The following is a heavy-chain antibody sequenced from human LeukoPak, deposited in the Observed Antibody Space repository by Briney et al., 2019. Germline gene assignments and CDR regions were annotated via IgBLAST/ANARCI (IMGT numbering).Heavy chain of an antibody. CDR3: ARAPPVYNPSLSYDI. CDR1: GFTFSSCE. D-gene: IGHD1-1*01. V-gene: IGHV3-48*03. Sequence: GGSLRLSCAASGFTFSSCEMNWVRQAPGKGLEWVSYISSSGSTRYYADSVKGRFTISRDNAKNSLYLQMNSLRAEDTAVYYCARAPPVYNPSLSYDIWGQGTMVTVSS. CDR2: ISSSGSTR. J-gene: IGHJ3*02.